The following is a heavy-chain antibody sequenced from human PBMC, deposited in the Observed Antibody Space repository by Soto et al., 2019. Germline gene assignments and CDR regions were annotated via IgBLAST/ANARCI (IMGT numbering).Heavy chain of an antibody. CDR1: GYTFTNYY. J-gene: IGHJ4*02. V-gene: IGHV1-46*03. D-gene: IGHD6-19*01. CDR3: ARPTSSGSGWPHTFGY. CDR2: INPSGGST. Sequence: ASVKVSCKASGYTFTNYYMHWVRQAPGQGLEWMGIINPSGGSTSYPQKFQGRVTMTIDTSTSTVYMELSSLRSEDTAVYYCARPTSSGSGWPHTFGYWGQGTLVTVPQ.